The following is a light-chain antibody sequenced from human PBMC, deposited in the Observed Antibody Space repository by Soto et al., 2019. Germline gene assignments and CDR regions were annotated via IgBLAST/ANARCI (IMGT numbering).Light chain of an antibody. CDR1: QSVSNY. J-gene: IGKJ4*01. Sequence: EIVLTQSPATLSLSPGERATLSCRASQSVSNYLAWYQQKPGQAPRLLIYDASNRATGIPARFSGTGSGTDFTLTISSLEPEDFAVYYCQLRIKWPPFTFGGGTTVEI. CDR3: QLRIKWPPFT. V-gene: IGKV3-11*01. CDR2: DAS.